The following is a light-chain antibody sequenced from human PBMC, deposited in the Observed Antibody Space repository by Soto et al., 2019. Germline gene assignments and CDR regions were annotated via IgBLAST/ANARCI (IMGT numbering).Light chain of an antibody. CDR3: SSYTGTVNLA. V-gene: IGLV2-23*02. Sequence: QSALTQPASVSGSPRQSITISCTGTNSDIGTYNLVSWYQQFPDKAPTLLIYEVSRRPSGISPRFSGSKSGNTASLTISGLQAQDEAHYYCSSYTGTVNLACGGGTKVTVL. J-gene: IGLJ2*01. CDR1: NSDIGTYNL. CDR2: EVS.